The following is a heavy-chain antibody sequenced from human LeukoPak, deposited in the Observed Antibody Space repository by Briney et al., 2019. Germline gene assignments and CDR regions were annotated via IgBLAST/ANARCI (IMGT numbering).Heavy chain of an antibody. CDR1: GFTFSSNY. D-gene: IGHD3-22*01. CDR2: ISYDGSNK. J-gene: IGHJ5*02. Sequence: GGSLRLSCAASGFTFSSNYMSWSRQAPGKGLEWVAVISYDGSNKYYAHSVKGRFTISRDNPKHTLYLQMNSLRAEDTAVYYCARQHYDSSGYYKYNWFDPWGKGTLVTVSS. V-gene: IGHV3-30*03. CDR3: ARQHYDSSGYYKYNWFDP.